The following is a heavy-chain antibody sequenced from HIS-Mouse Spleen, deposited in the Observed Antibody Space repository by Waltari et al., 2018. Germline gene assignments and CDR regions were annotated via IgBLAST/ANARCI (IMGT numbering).Heavy chain of an antibody. CDR2: ISYDGSNK. V-gene: IGHV3-30*03. Sequence: QVQLVESGGGVVQPGRSLRLSCAASGFTFSSYGMHWVRQAPGKGLEWVAVISYDGSNKYYADSVKGRFTISRDNSKNTLYLQMNSLRAEDTAVYYCARRISYGEGWFDPWGQGTLVTVSS. D-gene: IGHD4-17*01. CDR3: ARRISYGEGWFDP. CDR1: GFTFSSYG. J-gene: IGHJ5*02.